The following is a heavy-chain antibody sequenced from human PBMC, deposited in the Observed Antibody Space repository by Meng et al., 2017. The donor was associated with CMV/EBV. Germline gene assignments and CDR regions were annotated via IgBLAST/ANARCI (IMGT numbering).Heavy chain of an antibody. CDR1: GGSFSGYY. Sequence: QVQLQQWGAGLLKPSATLSLTCAVYGGSFSGYYCSWIRQPPGKGLEWIGEINHSGSTNYNPSLKSRVTISVDTSKNQFSLKLSSVTAADTAVYYCARESMVRGEDWGQGTLVTVSS. J-gene: IGHJ4*02. CDR2: INHSGST. D-gene: IGHD3-10*01. V-gene: IGHV4-34*01. CDR3: ARESMVRGED.